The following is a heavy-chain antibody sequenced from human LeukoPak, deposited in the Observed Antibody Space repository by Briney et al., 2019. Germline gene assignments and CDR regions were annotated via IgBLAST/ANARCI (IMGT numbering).Heavy chain of an antibody. CDR1: GFTFSSYA. V-gene: IGHV3-30-3*01. CDR3: PRECSWGQQYYYGMDV. CDR2: ISYDGSNK. J-gene: IGHJ6*02. Sequence: GGSLRLSCAASGFTFSSYAMHWVRQAPGKGLEWVAVISYDGSNKYYADSVKGRFTISRDNSKNTLYLQMNSLRAEDTAVYYCPRECSWGQQYYYGMDVWGQGTTVTVSS. D-gene: IGHD6-13*01.